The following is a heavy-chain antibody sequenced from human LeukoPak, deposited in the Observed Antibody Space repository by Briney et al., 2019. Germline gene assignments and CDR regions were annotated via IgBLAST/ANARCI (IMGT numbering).Heavy chain of an antibody. Sequence: GASVKVSCKPSGYTFTGYYIHWVRQAPGQGLEWMGWIHPNSGGTNYAQKFQGRVTMTRDTSISTAYMELSRLTFDDTAVYYCGRKSAARKTSEFDYWGQGTLVTVSS. V-gene: IGHV1-2*02. CDR3: GRKSAARKTSEFDY. J-gene: IGHJ4*02. CDR2: IHPNSGGT. D-gene: IGHD6-6*01. CDR1: GYTFTGYY.